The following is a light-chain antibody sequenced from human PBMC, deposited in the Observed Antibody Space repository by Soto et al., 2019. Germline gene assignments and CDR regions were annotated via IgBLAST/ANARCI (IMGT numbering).Light chain of an antibody. CDR3: RSYTRSRILV. CDR1: RSDVGGYNY. CDR2: DVT. V-gene: IGLV2-14*03. J-gene: IGLJ2*01. Sequence: QSALTQPASVSWSPGQSITISCTGTRSDVGGYNYVSGYQHHPGKAPNLMIYDVTNRPSGVSNRFPGSNSGNTASLTISGLQDEDGADSYCRSYTRSRILVFVEGTK.